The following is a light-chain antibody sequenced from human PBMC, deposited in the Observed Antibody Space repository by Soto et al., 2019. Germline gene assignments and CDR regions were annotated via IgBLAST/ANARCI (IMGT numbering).Light chain of an antibody. J-gene: IGKJ1*01. Sequence: EIVLTQSPATLSLSPGERATLSCRASQSLSSNFLAWYQHKPGQPPRLLIYDSSTRATGVPDRFSGSGSGTDFTLTIIRLEPEDFAVYYCQQYNNWRWTFGQGTKVDIK. CDR2: DSS. V-gene: IGKV3D-20*02. CDR3: QQYNNWRWT. CDR1: QSLSSNF.